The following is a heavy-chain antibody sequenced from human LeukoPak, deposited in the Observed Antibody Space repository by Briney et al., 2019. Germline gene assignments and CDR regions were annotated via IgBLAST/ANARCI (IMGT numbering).Heavy chain of an antibody. V-gene: IGHV3-48*01. CDR1: GFTFSSYS. Sequence: PGGSLRLSCAASGFTFSSYSMNWVRQAPGKGLEWVSYISSSSSTIYYADSVTGRFTIPRDNAKNSLYLQMNSLRAEDTAVYYCARDLASSENYWGQETLVTVSS. CDR2: ISSSSSTI. CDR3: ARDLASSENY. J-gene: IGHJ4*02. D-gene: IGHD3-22*01.